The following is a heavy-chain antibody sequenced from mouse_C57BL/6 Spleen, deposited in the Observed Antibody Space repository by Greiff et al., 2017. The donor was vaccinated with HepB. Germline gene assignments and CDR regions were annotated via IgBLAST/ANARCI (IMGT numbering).Heavy chain of an antibody. CDR1: GFSLTSYG. Sequence: QVHVKQSGPGLVQPSPRLSITCTVSGFSLTSYGVHWVRQSPGKGLEWLGVIWSGRSTDYNAAFISRLSISTDNYKSQVFFKMHSLQADDTAIYYCAREAYDSKGDWYFEVWGTGTTVTVSS. CDR3: AREAYDSKGDWYFEV. V-gene: IGHV2-2*01. CDR2: IWSGRST. J-gene: IGHJ1*03. D-gene: IGHD2-5*01.